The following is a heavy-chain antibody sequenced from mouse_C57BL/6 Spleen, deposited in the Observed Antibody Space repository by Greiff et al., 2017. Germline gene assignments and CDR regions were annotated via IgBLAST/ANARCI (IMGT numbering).Heavy chain of an antibody. CDR2: ISSGGDYI. Sequence: EVKLMESGAGLVKPGGSLKLSCAASGFTFSSYAMSWVRQTPEKRLEWVAYISSGGDYIYYADTVKGRFTISRDNARNTLDLEKSSLKSEDTAMYYWTREEGDSSGSFAYWGQGTLVTVSA. CDR1: GFTFSSYA. D-gene: IGHD3-2*02. V-gene: IGHV5-9-1*02. J-gene: IGHJ3*01. CDR3: TREEGDSSGSFAY.